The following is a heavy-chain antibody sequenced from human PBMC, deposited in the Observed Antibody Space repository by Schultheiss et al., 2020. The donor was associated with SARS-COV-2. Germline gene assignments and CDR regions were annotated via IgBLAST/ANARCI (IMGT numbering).Heavy chain of an antibody. CDR2: INPNSGGT. CDR1: GYTFTSYY. D-gene: IGHD3-22*01. J-gene: IGHJ6*02. CDR3: ARVPAGAYYSHLYFYGMDV. Sequence: ASVKVSCKASGYTFTSYYMHWVRQAPGQGLEWMGWINPNSGGTNYAQKFQGRVTMTRDTSTSTVYMELSSLRSEDTAVYYCARVPAGAYYSHLYFYGMDVWGQGTTVTVSS. V-gene: IGHV1-2*02.